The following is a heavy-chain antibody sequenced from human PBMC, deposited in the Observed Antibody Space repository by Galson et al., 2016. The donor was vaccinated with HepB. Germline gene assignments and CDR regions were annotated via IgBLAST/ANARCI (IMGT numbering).Heavy chain of an antibody. CDR2: INYGGINT. CDR1: GFTFNSNW. CDR3: ARGNGRPGERGDY. V-gene: IGHV3-74*01. D-gene: IGHD1-1*01. J-gene: IGHJ4*02. Sequence: SLRLSCAASGFTFNSNWMHWVRQAPGKGLVWVSRINYGGINTDYADSAKGRFAISRDNAKNTLYLQMTNLRAEDTAVYYCARGNGRPGERGDYWGQGTLVTVSS.